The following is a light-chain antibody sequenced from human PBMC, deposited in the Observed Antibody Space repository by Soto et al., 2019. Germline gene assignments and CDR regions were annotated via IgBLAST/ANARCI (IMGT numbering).Light chain of an antibody. J-gene: IGKJ4*01. V-gene: IGKV1-39*01. CDR3: QQTFGTPRT. CDR1: QSVSNY. CDR2: GVS. Sequence: DIQMTQSPSSLSASLGDRDTITCRASQSVSNYLNWYQQKPGKAPNLLIYGVSTLQSGVSSRFSGSGSGTVFTLTISRLHPEDFAIYYCQQTFGTPRTFGGGTKVELK.